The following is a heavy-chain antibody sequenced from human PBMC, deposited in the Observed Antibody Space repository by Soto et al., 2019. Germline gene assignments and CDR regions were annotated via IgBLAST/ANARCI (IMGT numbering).Heavy chain of an antibody. J-gene: IGHJ5*02. CDR3: AMVYCGSTSCDTPFDP. V-gene: IGHV1-18*04. Sequence: ASVKVSCKTSGYTFTTFGISWVRQAPGQGLAWMGWISAYNGNTNYAQKFQGRVTMTTDTSTSTAYMELRSLRSDDTAVYYCAMVYCGSTSCDTPFDPWGQGTLVTVSS. CDR2: ISAYNGNT. D-gene: IGHD2-2*01. CDR1: GYTFTTFG.